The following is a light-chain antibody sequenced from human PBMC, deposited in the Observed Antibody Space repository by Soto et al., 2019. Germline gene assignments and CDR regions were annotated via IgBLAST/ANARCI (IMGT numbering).Light chain of an antibody. V-gene: IGKV4-1*01. CDR3: QQRGSWPIT. J-gene: IGKJ5*01. Sequence: DIVMMQSPDSLAVSLCEGATMHCKCLRSVLYKSNNKNHLAWYQQKPGQPPQLIIYWASGIPARVSGRGSGTDCTLTISSLDLEDFAVYYCQQRGSWPITFGPGTRLEI. CDR2: WAS. CDR1: RSVLYKSNNKNH.